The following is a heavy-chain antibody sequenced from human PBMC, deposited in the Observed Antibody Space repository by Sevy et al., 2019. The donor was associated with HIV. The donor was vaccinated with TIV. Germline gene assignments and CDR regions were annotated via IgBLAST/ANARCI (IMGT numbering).Heavy chain of an antibody. D-gene: IGHD5-18*01. J-gene: IGHJ4*02. V-gene: IGHV1-2*02. CDR3: ARAAKGIQLRGTDFDY. CDR1: GYTFTGYY. Sequence: ASVKVSCKASGYTFTGYYMHWVRQAPGQGLEWMGWINPNSGGTNYAQKFQGRVTMTRDTSISTAYMELGRLRSDDTAVYYCARAAKGIQLRGTDFDYWGQGTLVTVSS. CDR2: INPNSGGT.